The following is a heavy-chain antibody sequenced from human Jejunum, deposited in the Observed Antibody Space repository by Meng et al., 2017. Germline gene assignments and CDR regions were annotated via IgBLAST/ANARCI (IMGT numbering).Heavy chain of an antibody. V-gene: IGHV3-30*01. CDR3: ARATDYGDFKYYFDY. CDR2: ISYDGSNL. D-gene: IGHD4-17*01. Sequence: GESLKISCVASGFTFSNYAMHWVRQAPGKGLEWVAVISYDGSNLYYGDSVKGRFTISRDNSRNTLYLQMNSLRPEDTAVFYCARATDYGDFKYYFDYWGQGSLVTVSS. CDR1: GFTFSNYA. J-gene: IGHJ4*02.